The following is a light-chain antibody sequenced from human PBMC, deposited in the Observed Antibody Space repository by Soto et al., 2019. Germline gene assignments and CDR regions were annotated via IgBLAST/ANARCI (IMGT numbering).Light chain of an antibody. V-gene: IGLV2-14*03. CDR2: DVS. J-gene: IGLJ1*01. CDR3: CSYTSSSTPWV. CDR1: SSDVGGYNY. Sequence: QSVLTQPASLSVSPGQSITISCTGTSSDVGGYNYVSWYQQHPGKAPKLMIYDVSDRPSGVSNRFSASKSGNTASLTISGLQAEDEADYYCCSYTSSSTPWVFGTGTKVTVL.